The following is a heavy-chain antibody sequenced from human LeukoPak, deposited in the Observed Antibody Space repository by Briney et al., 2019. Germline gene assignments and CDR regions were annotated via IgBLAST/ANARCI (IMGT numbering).Heavy chain of an antibody. J-gene: IGHJ4*02. V-gene: IGHV4-34*01. Sequence: SETLSLTCAVYGGSFSGYYWSWIRQPPGKGLEWIGEINHSGSTNYNPSLKSRVTMSVDTSKNQFSLKLSSVTAADTAVYYCARVGVTMVRGVSFYYFDYWGQGTLVTVSS. CDR2: INHSGST. D-gene: IGHD3-10*01. CDR1: GGSFSGYY. CDR3: ARVGVTMVRGVSFYYFDY.